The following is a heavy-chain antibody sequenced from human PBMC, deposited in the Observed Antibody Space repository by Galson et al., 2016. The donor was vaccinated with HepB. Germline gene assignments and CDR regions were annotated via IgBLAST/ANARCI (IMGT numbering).Heavy chain of an antibody. CDR2: LSNSGGST. CDR3: AKGGYFDWFDY. V-gene: IGHV3-23*01. CDR1: GFTFTTYA. J-gene: IGHJ4*02. D-gene: IGHD3-9*01. Sequence: SLRLSCAVSGFTFTTYAMSWVRQAPGKGLEWVSSLSNSGGSTYYADSVKGRFTISRDNSKNTLYLQMNSLRAEDTAVYYCAKGGYFDWFDYWGQGTLALGSS.